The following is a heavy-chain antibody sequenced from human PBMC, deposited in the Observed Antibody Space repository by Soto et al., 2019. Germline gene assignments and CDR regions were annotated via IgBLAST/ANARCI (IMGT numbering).Heavy chain of an antibody. V-gene: IGHV5-51*01. J-gene: IGHJ6*03. D-gene: IGHD2-15*01. CDR3: PRLSRDPHTPYYYYYHLDV. CDR2: IYPGDSDT. Sequence: GESRKISCKGSGYSVTSYWIGWVRQMPGKGLEWMGIIYPGDSDTRYSPSCQGQGTISADKSISTPYLQWRSLKASDTAMYYCPRLSRDPHTPYYYYYHLDVWRKGPTVTVSS. CDR1: GYSVTSYW.